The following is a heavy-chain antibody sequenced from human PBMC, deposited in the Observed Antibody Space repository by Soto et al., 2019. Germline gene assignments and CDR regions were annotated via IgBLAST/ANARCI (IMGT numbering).Heavy chain of an antibody. Sequence: LRLSCVGSGFSVSDHYMDWVRQAPGRGLEWVGRSKNRVNSSTTEYAASVKGRFTISRDNSNNALYLHLNSLTTEDSAVYYCSRGLGAASGYLYYYELDVWGQGTTVTVSS. D-gene: IGHD1-26*01. CDR2: SKNRVNSSTT. J-gene: IGHJ6*02. CDR1: GFSVSDHY. CDR3: SRGLGAASGYLYYYELDV. V-gene: IGHV3-72*01.